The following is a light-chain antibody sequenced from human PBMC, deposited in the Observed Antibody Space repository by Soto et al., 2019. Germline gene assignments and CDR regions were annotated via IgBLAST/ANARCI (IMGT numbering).Light chain of an antibody. CDR2: DVS. Sequence: QSALTQPASVSGSPGQSITISCTGTSSDVGNYNLVSWYQQHPGKAPKLMIYDVSKRPSGVSNRFSGSKSGNTASLTISRLQADDEADYYCCSYAGDSYVFGTGTKVTV. CDR1: SSDVGNYNL. V-gene: IGLV2-23*02. CDR3: CSYAGDSYV. J-gene: IGLJ1*01.